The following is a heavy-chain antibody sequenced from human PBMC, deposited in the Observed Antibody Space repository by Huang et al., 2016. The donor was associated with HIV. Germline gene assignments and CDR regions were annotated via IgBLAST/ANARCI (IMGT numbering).Heavy chain of an antibody. V-gene: IGHV4-39*01. D-gene: IGHD3-10*01. CDR3: ARHERWAMVRGVPQWGFDY. CDR2: IYDSGST. J-gene: IGHJ4*02. CDR1: GGSISSSSYY. Sequence: QLQLQESGPGLVKPSETLSLTCTVSGGSISSSSYYWGWIRQPPGKGLEWIGTIYDSGSTYDNPSLKGRVTISVDTSKNQFSLKLSSGTAADTAVYYCARHERWAMVRGVPQWGFDYWGQGTLVTVSS.